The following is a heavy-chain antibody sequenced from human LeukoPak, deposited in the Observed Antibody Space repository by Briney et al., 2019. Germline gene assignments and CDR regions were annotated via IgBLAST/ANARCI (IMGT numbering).Heavy chain of an antibody. D-gene: IGHD6-6*01. Sequence: PGRSLRLSCAASGFTFGSYGMYWVRQAPGKGLEWVALISYDGSNQYYADSVKGRFTISRDNSKNTLDLQMNSLRAEDTAVYYCAKVAASRQLVEYFDYWGQGTLVTVSS. CDR1: GFTFGSYG. CDR3: AKVAASRQLVEYFDY. CDR2: ISYDGSNQ. V-gene: IGHV3-30*18. J-gene: IGHJ4*02.